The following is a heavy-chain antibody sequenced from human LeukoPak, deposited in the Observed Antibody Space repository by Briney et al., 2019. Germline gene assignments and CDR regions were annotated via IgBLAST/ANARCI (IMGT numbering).Heavy chain of an antibody. J-gene: IGHJ3*01. D-gene: IGHD3-22*01. CDR1: YGSISSTSYC. Sequence: SDILSLSCAFAYGSISSTSYCGPWIRQPPRKWLEWIGTIYYNGSTCHNTSLNGRITMSVDTSRNQFSLKLRYVDAADTDVYYCAKAGVGYFDSSGLYAFDFLGQGRTVTVSS. CDR2: IYYNGST. V-gene: IGHV4-39*01. CDR3: AKAGVGYFDSSGLYAFDF.